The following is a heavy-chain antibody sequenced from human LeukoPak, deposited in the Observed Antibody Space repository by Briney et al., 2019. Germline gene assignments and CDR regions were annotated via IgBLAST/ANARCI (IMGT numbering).Heavy chain of an antibody. D-gene: IGHD1-26*01. Sequence: ASVRVSCKASGYTFSTTYINWVRQAPGQGLEWMGRISAYNGKTSYAQKFQGRVTMTTDSSTTTAYMDLAGLRSDDTAAYYCARGGTYYPCIDYWGQGTLVTVSS. CDR2: ISAYNGKT. V-gene: IGHV1-18*01. CDR1: GYTFSTTY. CDR3: ARGGTYYPCIDY. J-gene: IGHJ4*01.